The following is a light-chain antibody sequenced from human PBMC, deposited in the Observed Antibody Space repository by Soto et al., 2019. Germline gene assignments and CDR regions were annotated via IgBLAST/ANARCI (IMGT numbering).Light chain of an antibody. J-gene: IGLJ1*01. CDR2: EVS. V-gene: IGLV2-14*01. Sequence: ALTQPASVSGSPGQSLTISCTGTSSDVGGYNYVSWYQQHPGKAPKLMIYEVSNRPSGVSNRFSGSKSGNTASLTISGLQAEDEADYYCSSYTSSSTLVFGTGTKLTVL. CDR1: SSDVGGYNY. CDR3: SSYTSSSTLV.